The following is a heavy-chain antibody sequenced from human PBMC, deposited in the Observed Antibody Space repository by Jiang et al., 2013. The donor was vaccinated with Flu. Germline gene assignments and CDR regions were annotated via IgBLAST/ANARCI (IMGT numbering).Heavy chain of an antibody. V-gene: IGHV4-59*08. J-gene: IGHJ5*02. CDR1: GGSISSYY. CDR3: AGWRSGYLGNWFDP. D-gene: IGHD3-22*01. CDR2: IYYSGST. Sequence: PGLVKPSETLSLTCTVSGGSISSYYWSWIRQPPGKGLEWIGYIYYSGSTNYNPSLKSRVTISVDTSKNQFSLKLSSVTAADTAVYYCAGWRSGYLGNWFDPWGQGTLVTVSS.